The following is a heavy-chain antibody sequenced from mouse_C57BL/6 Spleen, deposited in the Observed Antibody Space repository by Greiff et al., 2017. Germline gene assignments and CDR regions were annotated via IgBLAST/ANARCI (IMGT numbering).Heavy chain of an antibody. Sequence: VQLQQPGAELVMPGASVKLSCKASGYTFTSYWMHWVKQRPGQGLEWIGEIDPSDSYTNYNQKFKGKSTLTVDKSSSTAYMQLSSLTSEDSAVYYCARSYSNYVCFDVWGTGTTVTVSS. J-gene: IGHJ1*03. D-gene: IGHD2-5*01. V-gene: IGHV1-69*01. CDR2: IDPSDSYT. CDR3: ARSYSNYVCFDV. CDR1: GYTFTSYW.